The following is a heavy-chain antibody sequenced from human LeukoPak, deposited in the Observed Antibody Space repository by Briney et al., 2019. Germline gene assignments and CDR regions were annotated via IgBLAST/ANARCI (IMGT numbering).Heavy chain of an antibody. J-gene: IGHJ4*02. CDR3: ARGVEPLAANTLAY. CDR2: ISGRGENT. CDR1: GITFSGYA. Sequence: GGSLRLSCAASGITFSGYAMTWVRQVPGRGLEWVSDISGRGENTYYADSVKGRFTISRDNSMNTLYLQMNSLRAEDTAVYYCARGVEPLAANTLAYWGQGTLVTVSS. D-gene: IGHD1-14*01. V-gene: IGHV3-23*01.